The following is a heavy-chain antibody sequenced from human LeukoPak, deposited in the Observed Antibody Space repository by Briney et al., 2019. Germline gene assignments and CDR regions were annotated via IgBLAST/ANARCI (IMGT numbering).Heavy chain of an antibody. J-gene: IGHJ4*02. Sequence: ASVKISCKASGYTVTGYYIHWVRQAPGQGLEWMGWLNPNTGVTNYPQKFQGRVTMTRDTSINTAYMDLSTLRSDDTAVYYCATAPGSHYHFDHWGQGTLVTVSS. CDR2: LNPNTGVT. CDR1: GYTVTGYY. CDR3: ATAPGSHYHFDH. V-gene: IGHV1-2*02. D-gene: IGHD1-26*01.